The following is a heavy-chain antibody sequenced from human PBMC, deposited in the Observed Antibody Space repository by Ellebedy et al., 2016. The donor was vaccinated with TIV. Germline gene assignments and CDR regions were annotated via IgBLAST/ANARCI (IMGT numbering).Heavy chain of an antibody. Sequence: GESLKISCAASGFTFSSYWMHWVRQVPGEGLVWVSRISSDGGTTTYADSVKGRFTISRDNAKNTLYLQMNSLRAEDTAVYYCVKGGWCDDWGQGTLVTVSS. CDR2: ISSDGGTT. D-gene: IGHD2-8*01. CDR3: VKGGWCDD. V-gene: IGHV3-74*01. CDR1: GFTFSSYW. J-gene: IGHJ4*02.